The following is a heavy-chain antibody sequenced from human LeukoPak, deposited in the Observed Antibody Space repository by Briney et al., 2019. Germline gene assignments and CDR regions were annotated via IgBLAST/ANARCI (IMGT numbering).Heavy chain of an antibody. V-gene: IGHV3-33*01. CDR1: GFTFSSYG. D-gene: IGHD4-17*01. Sequence: GGSLILSCAASGFTFSSYGMHWVRQAPGKGLEWVAVIWYDGSNKYYADSVKGRFTISRDNSKNTLYLQMNSLRAEDTAVYYCARLGAVTTFWGQGTLVTVSS. CDR3: ARLGAVTTF. J-gene: IGHJ4*02. CDR2: IWYDGSNK.